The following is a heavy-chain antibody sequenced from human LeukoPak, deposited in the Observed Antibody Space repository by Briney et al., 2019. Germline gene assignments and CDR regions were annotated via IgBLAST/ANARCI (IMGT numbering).Heavy chain of an antibody. Sequence: SETLSLTCSVSGGSIGSSSYCWGWIRQPPGKGLEWIGTICYSGSTYYNPSLKSRVTISVDTSKNQFSLKLSSVTAADTAVYYCAIAAAGPAFDIWGQGTMVTVSS. CDR2: ICYSGST. J-gene: IGHJ3*02. D-gene: IGHD6-13*01. V-gene: IGHV4-39*01. CDR1: GGSIGSSSYC. CDR3: AIAAAGPAFDI.